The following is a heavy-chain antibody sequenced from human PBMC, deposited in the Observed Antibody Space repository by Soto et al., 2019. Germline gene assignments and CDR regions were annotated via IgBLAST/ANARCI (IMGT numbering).Heavy chain of an antibody. Sequence: GASVKVSCKASGGTLISLAISWVRQAPGQGLEWMGWISAYNGNTNYAQKLQGRVTMTTDTSTSTAYMELRSLRSDDTAVYYCARAPRSSWYAPWGQGTLVTVSS. D-gene: IGHD6-13*01. J-gene: IGHJ5*02. V-gene: IGHV1-18*01. CDR3: ARAPRSSWYAP. CDR1: GGTLISLA. CDR2: ISAYNGNT.